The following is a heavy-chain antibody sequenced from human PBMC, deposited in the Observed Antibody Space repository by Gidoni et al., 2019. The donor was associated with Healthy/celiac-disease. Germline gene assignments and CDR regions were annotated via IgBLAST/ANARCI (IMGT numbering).Heavy chain of an antibody. V-gene: IGHV3-7*03. CDR1: GFTFSIYW. Sequence: EVQLVESGGGLVQPGGSLRLSCAASGFTFSIYWVSWVRQAPGKGPGWVANIKQDGSEKYYVDSVKGRFTIARDNAKNSLYLQMNSLRAEDTAVYYCARDHTAEQWPAYYFDYWGQGTLVTVSS. J-gene: IGHJ4*02. CDR3: ARDHTAEQWPAYYFDY. D-gene: IGHD6-19*01. CDR2: IKQDGSEK.